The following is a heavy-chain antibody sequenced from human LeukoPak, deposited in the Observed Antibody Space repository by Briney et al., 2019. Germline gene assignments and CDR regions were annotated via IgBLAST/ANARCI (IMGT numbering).Heavy chain of an antibody. J-gene: IGHJ4*02. CDR2: INHSGST. CDR3: ARGPGWLLAYFDY. Sequence: SETLSLTCTVSGGSITSGYYWSWIRQPPGKGLEWIGEINHSGSTNYNPSLKSRVTISVDTSKNQFSLKLSSVTAADTAVYYCARGPGWLLAYFDYWGQGTLVTVSS. V-gene: IGHV4-34*01. CDR1: GGSITSGYY. D-gene: IGHD3-22*01.